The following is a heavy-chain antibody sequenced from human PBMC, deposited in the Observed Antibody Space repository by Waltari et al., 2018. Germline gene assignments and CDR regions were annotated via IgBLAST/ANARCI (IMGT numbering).Heavy chain of an antibody. Sequence: QLQLQESRPGLVKPSETLYLTCTVTGGSLSRSSYYWGWIRQPPGKGLEWIGSIYYSGSTYYNPSLKSRVTISVDTSKTQFALKLSSVTAADTAVYYCASSTVWGQGTLVTVSS. CDR2: IYYSGST. CDR1: GGSLSRSSYY. J-gene: IGHJ4*02. D-gene: IGHD4-4*01. V-gene: IGHV4-39*07. CDR3: ASSTV.